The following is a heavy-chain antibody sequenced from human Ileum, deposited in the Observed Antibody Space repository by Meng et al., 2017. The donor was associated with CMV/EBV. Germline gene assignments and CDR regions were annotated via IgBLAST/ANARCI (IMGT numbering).Heavy chain of an antibody. CDR3: ARAPGHSSSPGYYYVMDV. D-gene: IGHD6-13*01. Sequence: SLRPSCAASGFTFDDYAMHWVRQAPGKGLEWVSGTSWNSGRIGYADSVKGRFTISRDNAKNSLYLQMNSLRAEDTALYYCARAPGHSSSPGYYYVMDVWGQGTTVTVSS. CDR2: TSWNSGRI. J-gene: IGHJ6*02. V-gene: IGHV3-9*01. CDR1: GFTFDDYA.